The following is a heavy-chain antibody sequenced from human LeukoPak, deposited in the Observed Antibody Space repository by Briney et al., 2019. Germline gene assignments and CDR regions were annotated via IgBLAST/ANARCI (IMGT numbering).Heavy chain of an antibody. CDR3: ARDAYYYDSSGYFRFDY. Sequence: SETLSLTCTFFGGSISSYYWSWIRQPAGKGLEWIGRIYTSGSTNYNPSFKSRVTMSVDTSKNQFSLKLSSVTAADTAVYYCARDAYYYDSSGYFRFDYWGQGTLVTVSS. CDR2: IYTSGST. CDR1: GGSISSYY. J-gene: IGHJ4*02. D-gene: IGHD3-22*01. V-gene: IGHV4-4*07.